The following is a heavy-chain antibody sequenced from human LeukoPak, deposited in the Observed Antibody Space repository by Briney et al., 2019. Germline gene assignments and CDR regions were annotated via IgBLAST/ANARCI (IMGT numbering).Heavy chain of an antibody. D-gene: IGHD6-19*01. V-gene: IGHV3-30-3*01. Sequence: PGGSLRLSCVASGFTFSSYAMHWVRQAPGKGLEWVAVISYDGSNKYYADSVKGRFTISRDNSKNTLYLQMNSLRAEDTAVYYCARVRYSSGWYSVADYWGQGTLVTVSS. CDR3: ARVRYSSGWYSVADY. CDR1: GFTFSSYA. J-gene: IGHJ4*02. CDR2: ISYDGSNK.